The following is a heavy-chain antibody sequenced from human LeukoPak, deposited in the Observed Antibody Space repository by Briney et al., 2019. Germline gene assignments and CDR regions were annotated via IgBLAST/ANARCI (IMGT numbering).Heavy chain of an antibody. CDR3: ARDLSSWSATPVDY. Sequence: PGGSLRLSCAASGFTVSSNYMSWVRQAPGKGLEWVSFIYSGGSTYYADSVKGRFTISRDNSKNTLYLQMNSLRAEDTAVYYCARDLSSWSATPVDYWGQGTLVTVSS. J-gene: IGHJ4*02. CDR2: IYSGGST. D-gene: IGHD2-2*01. V-gene: IGHV3-66*01. CDR1: GFTVSSNY.